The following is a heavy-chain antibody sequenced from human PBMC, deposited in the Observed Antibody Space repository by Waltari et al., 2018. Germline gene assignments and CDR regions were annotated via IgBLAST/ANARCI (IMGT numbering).Heavy chain of an antibody. V-gene: IGHV3-23*01. D-gene: IGHD3-22*01. CDR1: GLTFSSYA. J-gene: IGHJ5*02. Sequence: EVEVLESGGGLVQPGGSLGLTCAASGLTFSSYARNWGRQAPGEGLGWGSVINGYGGNTYDADAVRGRCTIARENSKNTLNLEMNSLGAEDTAVYYCAKAHFYDSSGHIEHWGQGTLVTVSS. CDR2: INGYGGNT. CDR3: AKAHFYDSSGHIEH.